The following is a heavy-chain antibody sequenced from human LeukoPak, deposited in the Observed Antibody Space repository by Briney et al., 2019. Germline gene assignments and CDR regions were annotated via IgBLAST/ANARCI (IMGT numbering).Heavy chain of an antibody. V-gene: IGHV4-30-2*01. D-gene: IGHD2-2*01. CDR3: ARGSGGYCSSTSCPYNWFDP. CDR2: IYHSGST. J-gene: IGHJ5*02. CDR1: GGSISSGGYY. Sequence: PSETLSLTCTVSGGSISSGGYYWSWIRQPPGKGLEWIGYIYHSGSTYYNPSLKSRVTISVDRSKIQFSLKLSSVTAADTAVYYCARGSGGYCSSTSCPYNWFDPWGQGTLVTVSS.